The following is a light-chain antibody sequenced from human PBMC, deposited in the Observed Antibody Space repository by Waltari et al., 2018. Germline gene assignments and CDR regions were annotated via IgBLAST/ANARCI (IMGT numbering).Light chain of an antibody. CDR1: NRDIGAYKY. CDR2: EVS. Sequence: QSALTQPPSASGSPGQSVTISCTGTNRDIGAYKYVSWYQQHPGRAPKLLIYEVSKWPSGVPDRFSGSKSGNTASLTVSGLQAEDEADYYCSSYAGSDIVLFGGGTKLTVL. V-gene: IGLV2-8*01. J-gene: IGLJ2*01. CDR3: SSYAGSDIVL.